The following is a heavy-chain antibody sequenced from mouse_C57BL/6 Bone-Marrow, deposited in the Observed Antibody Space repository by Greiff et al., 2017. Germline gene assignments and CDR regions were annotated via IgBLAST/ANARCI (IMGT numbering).Heavy chain of an antibody. V-gene: IGHV1-69*01. D-gene: IGHD2-4*01. Sequence: VQLQQPGAELVMPGASVKLSCKASGYTFTSYWMHWVKQRPGQGLEWIGEIDPSDSYTNYNQKFKGKSTLTVDKSSSTAYMQLSSLTSEDSAVYYCARDYYDYADWFAYWGQGTLVTVSA. CDR1: GYTFTSYW. J-gene: IGHJ3*01. CDR3: ARDYYDYADWFAY. CDR2: IDPSDSYT.